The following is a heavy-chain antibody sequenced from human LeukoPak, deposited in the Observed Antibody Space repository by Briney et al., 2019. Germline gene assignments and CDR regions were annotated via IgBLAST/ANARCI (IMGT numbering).Heavy chain of an antibody. CDR3: ARGVVPAGYYMDV. Sequence: GASVKVSCKASGYIFSSYYTHWVRQAPGQGLEWMGWISAYNGNTNYAQKLQGRVTMTTDTSTSTAYMELRSLRSDDTAVYYCARGVVPAGYYMDVWGKGTTVTVSS. CDR1: GYIFSSYY. D-gene: IGHD2-2*01. CDR2: ISAYNGNT. V-gene: IGHV1-18*04. J-gene: IGHJ6*03.